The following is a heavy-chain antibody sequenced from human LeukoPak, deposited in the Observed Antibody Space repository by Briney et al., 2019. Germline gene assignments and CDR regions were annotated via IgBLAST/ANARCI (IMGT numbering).Heavy chain of an antibody. V-gene: IGHV3-23*01. J-gene: IGHJ4*02. CDR3: AKDHRYCSSTSCFFDY. CDR1: GFTFSSYA. D-gene: IGHD2-2*01. Sequence: PGGSLRLSCAASGFTFSSYAMSWVRQAPGKGLEWVSAISGSGGSTYYADSVKGRFTISRDNSKNTLYLQMNSLRAEDTAVYYCAKDHRYCSSTSCFFDYWGQGTLVTVSS. CDR2: ISGSGGST.